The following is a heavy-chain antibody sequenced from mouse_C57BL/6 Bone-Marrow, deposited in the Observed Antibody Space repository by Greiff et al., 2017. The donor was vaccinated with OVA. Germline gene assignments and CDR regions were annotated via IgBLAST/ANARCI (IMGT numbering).Heavy chain of an antibody. D-gene: IGHD2-1*01. J-gene: IGHJ2*01. CDR1: GYAFSSYW. CDR2: FYPGDGDT. CDR3: ARGHYGNYPDY. V-gene: IGHV1-80*01. Sequence: LEESGAELVKPGASVKISCKASGYAFSSYWLNWVKQRPGKGLEWIGQFYPGDGDTNYNGKFKGKATLTADKSSSTAYMQCSSLTSEDSAVYFCARGHYGNYPDYWGKGTTLTVSS.